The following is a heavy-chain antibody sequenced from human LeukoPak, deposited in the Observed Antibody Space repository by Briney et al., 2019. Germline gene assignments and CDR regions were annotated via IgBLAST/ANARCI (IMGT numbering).Heavy chain of an antibody. V-gene: IGHV3-53*04. CDR3: ARVDTVMAYYFDL. J-gene: IGHJ4*02. Sequence: GGSLRLSCAASGFTFSSYSMTWVRQAPGKGLEWVSTIYSGGTTYYADSVMGRFTISRHNSRNTLYLQMNSLRAEDTAVYYCARVDTVMAYYFDLWGQGTLVTVSS. D-gene: IGHD5-18*01. CDR1: GFTFSSYS. CDR2: IYSGGTT.